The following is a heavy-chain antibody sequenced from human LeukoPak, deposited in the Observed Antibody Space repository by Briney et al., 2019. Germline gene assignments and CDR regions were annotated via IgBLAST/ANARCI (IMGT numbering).Heavy chain of an antibody. Sequence: PSQTLSLTCTVSGGFISSGSYYWSWIRQPAGKGLEWIGRIYTSGSTNYNPSLKSRVTISVDTSKNQFSLKLSSVTAADTAVYYCARSRGYGSGSYYWIDYWGQGTLVTVSS. CDR1: GGFISSGSYY. J-gene: IGHJ4*02. V-gene: IGHV4-61*02. CDR2: IYTSGST. CDR3: ARSRGYGSGSYYWIDY. D-gene: IGHD3-10*01.